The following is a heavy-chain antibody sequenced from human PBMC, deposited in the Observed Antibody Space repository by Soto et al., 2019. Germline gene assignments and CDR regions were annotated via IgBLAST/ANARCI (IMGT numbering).Heavy chain of an antibody. CDR1: GFTVSSNY. V-gene: IGHV3-53*01. J-gene: IGHJ4*02. CDR3: ARELGTAAGTGY. D-gene: IGHD6-13*01. CDR2: IYSGGST. Sequence: PGGSLRLSCAASGFTVSSNYMSWVRQAPGKGLEWVSVIYSGGSTYYAGSVKGRFTISRDNSKNTLYLQMNSLRAEDTAVYYCARELGTAAGTGYWGQGTLVTVSS.